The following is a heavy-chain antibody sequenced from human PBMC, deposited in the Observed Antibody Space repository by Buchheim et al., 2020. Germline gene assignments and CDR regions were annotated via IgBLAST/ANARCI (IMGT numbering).Heavy chain of an antibody. J-gene: IGHJ6*02. CDR1: GFTFDDYA. CDR2: ISWDGGST. CDR3: AKDIGKHYYYYGMDV. D-gene: IGHD1-26*01. V-gene: IGHV3-43D*03. Sequence: EVQLVESGGVVVQPGGSLRLSCAASGFTFDDYAMHWVRQAPGKGLEWVSLISWDGGSTYYADSVKGRFTISRDNSKHSLYLQMNSLRAEDTALYYCAKDIGKHYYYYGMDVWGQGTT.